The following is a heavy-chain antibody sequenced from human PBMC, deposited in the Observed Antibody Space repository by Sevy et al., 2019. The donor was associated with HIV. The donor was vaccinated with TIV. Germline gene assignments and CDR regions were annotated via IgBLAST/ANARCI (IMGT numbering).Heavy chain of an antibody. J-gene: IGHJ5*01. D-gene: IGHD3-22*01. Sequence: ASVKVSCKASGYTFTSYDINWVRQATGQGLEWMGWMNPNSGNTGYAQKFQGRVTMTRNTSISTAYMELSSLRSEDTAVYYCARGRKEYYYDSSGSYLMRWFDYWGQGTLVTVSS. V-gene: IGHV1-8*01. CDR3: ARGRKEYYYDSSGSYLMRWFDY. CDR2: MNPNSGNT. CDR1: GYTFTSYD.